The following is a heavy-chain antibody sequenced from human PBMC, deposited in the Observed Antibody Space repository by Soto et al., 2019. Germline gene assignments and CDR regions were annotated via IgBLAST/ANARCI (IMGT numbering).Heavy chain of an antibody. V-gene: IGHV4-31*03. CDR3: ARMKDDFNILTGYYIGYFDY. J-gene: IGHJ4*02. D-gene: IGHD3-9*01. CDR1: GCSISSGGYF. CDR2: IFYTGST. Sequence: SETLSLTCTVSGCSISSGGYFWSWIRQHPGKGLEWIGYIFYTGSTRYNPSLKSRVTISLDTSKNHFSLNLSSVTAADTAVYFCARMKDDFNILTGYYIGYFDYWGQGTLVTVSS.